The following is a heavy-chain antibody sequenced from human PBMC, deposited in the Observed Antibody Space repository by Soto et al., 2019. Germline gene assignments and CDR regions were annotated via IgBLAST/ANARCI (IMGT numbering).Heavy chain of an antibody. CDR3: ARDKSPYSSGWHNRHVDY. CDR2: LSYDGSNK. V-gene: IGHV3-30-3*01. J-gene: IGHJ4*02. Sequence: QVQLVESGGGVVQPGRSLRLSCAASGFTFSTYAMHWVRQAPGKGLEWVAVLSYDGSNKYYADSVKGRFTISRDNSKNTLYVQMNSLRAEDTAVYYCARDKSPYSSGWHNRHVDYWGQGTLVTVAS. CDR1: GFTFSTYA. D-gene: IGHD6-19*01.